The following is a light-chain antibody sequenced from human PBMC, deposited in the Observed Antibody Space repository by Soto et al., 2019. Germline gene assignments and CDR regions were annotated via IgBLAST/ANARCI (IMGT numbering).Light chain of an antibody. CDR1: QSVTSN. CDR3: HQYSQWPLT. CDR2: GVS. V-gene: IGKV3-15*01. J-gene: IGKJ4*01. Sequence: EIVLTQSPGTLSLSPGERATLSFRASQSVTSNLAWYQQKPGQAPRLLMYGVSTRATGIPARFGGSGSATEFTLTISSLQSEDFAVYYCHQYSQWPLTFGGGTKVDI.